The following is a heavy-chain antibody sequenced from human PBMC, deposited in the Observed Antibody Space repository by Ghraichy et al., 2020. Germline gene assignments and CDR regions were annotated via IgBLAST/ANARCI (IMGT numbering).Heavy chain of an antibody. J-gene: IGHJ6*03. Sequence: SDTLSLTCTVSGSSTSGGYVYWLRLTAHTGIDWIGRGYNSDAANTNSNLKIRVTMSVDRSKNQYSLNLSFVTAADTAVYFCARGTVHCPSCTCSSYFYYYLAGSGKGTTVTVSS. V-gene: IGHV4-4*07. CDR3: ARGTVHCPSCTCSSYFYYYLAG. D-gene: IGHD2-2*01. CDR1: GSSTSGGY. CDR2: GYNSDAA.